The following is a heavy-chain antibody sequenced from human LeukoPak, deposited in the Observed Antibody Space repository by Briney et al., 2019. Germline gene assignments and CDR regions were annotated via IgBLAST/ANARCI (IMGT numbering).Heavy chain of an antibody. CDR1: GLTFSSYN. J-gene: IGHJ4*02. CDR2: ISSSSTTI. CDR3: ARMAVAGQNNDY. V-gene: IGHV3-48*04. D-gene: IGHD6-19*01. Sequence: GGSLRLSRAVSGLTFSSYNINWVRQAPGKGLEWVSHISSSSTTIYYADSVKGRFTISRDNARNSLYLQMNSLRAEDTAIYYCARMAVAGQNNDYWGQGTLVTVSS.